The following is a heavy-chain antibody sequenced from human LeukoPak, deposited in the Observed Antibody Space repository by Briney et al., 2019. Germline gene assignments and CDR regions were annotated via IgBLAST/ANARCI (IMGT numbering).Heavy chain of an antibody. J-gene: IGHJ4*02. CDR2: IYYSGST. Sequence: SETLSLTCTVSGGSISSYYWSWIRQPPGEGLEWIGYIYYSGSTNYNPSLKSRVTISVDTSKNQFSLKLSSVTAADTAVYYCARDRRGSSGWYYFDYWGQGTLVTVSS. CDR1: GGSISSYY. V-gene: IGHV4-59*01. D-gene: IGHD6-19*01. CDR3: ARDRRGSSGWYYFDY.